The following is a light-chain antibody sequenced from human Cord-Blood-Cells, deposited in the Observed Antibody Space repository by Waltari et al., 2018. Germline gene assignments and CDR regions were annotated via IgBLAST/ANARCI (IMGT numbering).Light chain of an antibody. CDR3: QQYNNWPMYT. J-gene: IGKJ2*01. CDR1: QSVSSN. CDR2: GVS. V-gene: IGKV3-15*01. Sequence: EIVMTQSPATLSVSPGERATLSCRASQSVSSNLAWYQQKPGQAPRLLIYGVSTRATGIPARFSGRGSGTEFTLTISSLQSEDFAVYYCQQYNNWPMYTFGQGTKLEIK.